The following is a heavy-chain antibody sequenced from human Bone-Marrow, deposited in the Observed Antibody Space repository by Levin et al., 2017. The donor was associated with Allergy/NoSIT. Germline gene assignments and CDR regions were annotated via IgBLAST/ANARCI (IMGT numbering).Heavy chain of an antibody. CDR1: GGSFSSAGYY. CDR2: IYNSGST. J-gene: IGHJ4*02. CDR3: ARGGESIVVVPPTPMIDY. V-gene: IGHV4-31*03. Sequence: SETLSLTCTVSGGSFSSAGYYWTWIRQHPGRGLEWIGYIYNSGSTHYNPYHKSRITMSVDTTQKQFSLKVRSVTAADTAVYYCARGGESIVVVPPTPMIDYWGQGTLVTDSS. D-gene: IGHD2-2*01.